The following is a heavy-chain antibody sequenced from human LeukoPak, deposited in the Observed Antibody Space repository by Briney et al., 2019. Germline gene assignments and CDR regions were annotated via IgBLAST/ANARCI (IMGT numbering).Heavy chain of an antibody. CDR2: INSDGSST. J-gene: IGHJ3*02. CDR1: GFTFSSYW. V-gene: IGHV3-74*01. D-gene: IGHD1-26*01. CDR3: ARVGWELLHRDAFDI. Sequence: PGGSLRLSCAASGFTFSSYWMHWVRQAPGKGLVWVSRINSDGSSTSYADSVKGRFTISRDNAKNTLYLQMNSLRAEDTAVYYCARVGWELLHRDAFDIWGQGTMVTVSS.